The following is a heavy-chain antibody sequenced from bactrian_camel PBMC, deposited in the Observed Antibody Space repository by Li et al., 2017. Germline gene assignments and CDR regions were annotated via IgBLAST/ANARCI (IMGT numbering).Heavy chain of an antibody. CDR3: ATEYGGSWKRLKMPTAGFGY. CDR2: IDSASASG. D-gene: IGHD6*01. Sequence: VQLVESGGGSVQAGGSLRLSCERSGFVYTGYCISWFRKAPGKEREGVGVIDSASASGNLVASVKGRFTIARDNAKNTVSLQMNNLAPEDTALYYCATEYGGSWKRLKMPTAGFGYWGQGTQVTVS. CDR1: GFVYTGYC. V-gene: IGHV3S1*01. J-gene: IGHJ6*01.